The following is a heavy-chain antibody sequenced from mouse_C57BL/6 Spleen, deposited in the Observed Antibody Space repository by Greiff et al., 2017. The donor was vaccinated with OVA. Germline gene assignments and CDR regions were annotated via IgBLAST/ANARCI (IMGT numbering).Heavy chain of an antibody. CDR1: GFTFSSYA. CDR2: ISDGGSYT. J-gene: IGHJ2*01. CDR3: ARDTTVVAPLFDY. D-gene: IGHD1-1*01. V-gene: IGHV5-4*01. Sequence: DVKLVESGGGLVKPGGSLKLSCAASGFTFSSYAMSWVRQTPEKRLEWVATISDGGSYTYYPDNVKGRFTISRDNAKNNLYLQMSHLKSEDTAMYYCARDTTVVAPLFDYWGQGTTLTVSS.